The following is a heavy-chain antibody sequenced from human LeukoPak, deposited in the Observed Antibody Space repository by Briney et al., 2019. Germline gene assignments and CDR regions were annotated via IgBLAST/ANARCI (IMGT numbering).Heavy chain of an antibody. CDR3: ARDLGGYCSGGSCSNFDY. V-gene: IGHV3-21*01. CDR1: GFTFSSYD. CDR2: ISSSSSYI. Sequence: GGSLRLSCAASGFTFSSYDMNWVRQAPGKGLEWVSSISSSSSYIYYADSVKGRFTISRDNAKNSLYLQMNSLRAEDTAVYYCARDLGGYCSGGSCSNFDYWGQGTLVTVSS. D-gene: IGHD2-15*01. J-gene: IGHJ4*02.